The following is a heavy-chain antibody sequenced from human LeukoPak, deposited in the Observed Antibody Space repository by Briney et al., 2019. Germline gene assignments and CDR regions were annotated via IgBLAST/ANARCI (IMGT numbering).Heavy chain of an antibody. J-gene: IGHJ5*02. V-gene: IGHV4-39*07. CDR1: GGSISSSHYY. D-gene: IGHD3-22*01. Sequence: PSETLSLTCTVSGGSISSSHYYWDWARQPPGKGLEWIGNIYNSGSTYYNPSLKRRVTISIDTSKNQFSLKLSSVTAADTAMYYCARDLYYGSNLRLFDPWGQGTLVTVSS. CDR3: ARDLYYGSNLRLFDP. CDR2: IYNSGST.